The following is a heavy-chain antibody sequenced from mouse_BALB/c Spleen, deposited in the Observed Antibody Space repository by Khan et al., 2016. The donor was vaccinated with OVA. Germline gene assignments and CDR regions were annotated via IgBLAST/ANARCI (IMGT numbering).Heavy chain of an antibody. CDR3: TRDRIDY. Sequence: VQLKESGAELAKPGASVKMSCKASGYTFTTYWMHWVKQRPGQGLEWIGYINPTSGYTDHNERFKDKATLSADKSSSTAYMQLSSLTSEDSAVYYCTRDRIDYWGQGTTLTVSS. J-gene: IGHJ2*01. CDR1: GYTFTTYW. V-gene: IGHV1-7*01. CDR2: INPTSGYT.